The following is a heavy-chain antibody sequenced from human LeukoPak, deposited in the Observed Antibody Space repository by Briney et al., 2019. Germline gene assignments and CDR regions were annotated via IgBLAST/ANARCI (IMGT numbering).Heavy chain of an antibody. D-gene: IGHD2-15*01. CDR3: ARGSPYHI. CDR1: GGXISSSNYY. V-gene: IGHV4-39*01. Sequence: SETLSLTCTVSGGXISSSNYYWGWIRQSPGKGLVYVGSINYSGSTYYNPSLKSRVTISVDTSENQFSLKLNSVTAADTAVYYCARGSPYHIRGQGTLVTVSS. CDR2: INYSGST. J-gene: IGHJ4*02.